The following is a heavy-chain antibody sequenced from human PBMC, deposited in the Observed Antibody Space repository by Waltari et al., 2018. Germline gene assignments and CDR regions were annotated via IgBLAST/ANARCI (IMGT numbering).Heavy chain of an antibody. D-gene: IGHD1-26*01. CDR3: ARGVELLDY. CDR1: GGSISSYY. J-gene: IGHJ4*02. CDR2: IYYSGST. V-gene: IGHV4-59*01. Sequence: QVQLQESGPGLVKPSEPLSLTCTVSGGSISSYYWSWIRQPPGKGLEWSGYIYYSGSTNYNPSLKSRVTISVDTSKNQFSLKLSSVTAADTAVYYCARGVELLDYWGQGTLVTVSS.